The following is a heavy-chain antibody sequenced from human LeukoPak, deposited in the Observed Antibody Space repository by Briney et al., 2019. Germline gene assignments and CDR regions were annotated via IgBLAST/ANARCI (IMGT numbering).Heavy chain of an antibody. D-gene: IGHD2-21*01. Sequence: SETLSLTCTVSGGSISSYYWSWIRQPPGKGLEWIGYIYYSGSTNYNPSLKSRVTVSVDTSKNQFSLKLSSVTAADTAVYYCARGGGGYPPYLWGQGTLVTVSS. CDR3: ARGGGGYPPYL. V-gene: IGHV4-59*01. J-gene: IGHJ5*02. CDR2: IYYSGST. CDR1: GGSISSYY.